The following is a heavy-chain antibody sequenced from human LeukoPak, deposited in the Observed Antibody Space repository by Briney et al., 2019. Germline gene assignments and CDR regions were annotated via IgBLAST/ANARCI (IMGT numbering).Heavy chain of an antibody. CDR1: SGSINSGDYY. CDR3: ARVYRRDGYNFDGFDT. D-gene: IGHD5-24*01. CDR2: IYSSGDT. V-gene: IGHV4-61*02. J-gene: IGHJ3*02. Sequence: SSQTLSLTCTVSSGSINSGDYYWSWIRQPAGKGLEWIGRIYSSGDTNYSPSLKSRVTISIDTSKNQFSLRLSSVTAADTAVYYCARVYRRDGYNFDGFDTWGKGTTVTVSS.